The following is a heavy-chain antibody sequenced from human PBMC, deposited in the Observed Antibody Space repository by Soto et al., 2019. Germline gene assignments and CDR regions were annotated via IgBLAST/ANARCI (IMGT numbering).Heavy chain of an antibody. CDR3: ARDNDRLQLGGNYYYILDV. D-gene: IGHD4-4*01. CDR2: IIPLFRTP. V-gene: IGHV1-69*12. CDR1: GGTFSSSA. Sequence: QVLLVQSGAEMKEPGSSVKVSCKTSGGTFSSSAISWLRQAPGQGLEWMGGIIPLFRTPDYAQKFQGRVTIAADEXTSTAYMELSSLRSEDTAVYYCARDNDRLQLGGNYYYILDVWGQGTTITVSS. J-gene: IGHJ6*02.